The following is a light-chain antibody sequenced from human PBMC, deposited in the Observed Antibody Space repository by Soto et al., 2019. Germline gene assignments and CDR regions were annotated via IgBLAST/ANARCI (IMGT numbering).Light chain of an antibody. CDR2: DAS. J-gene: IGKJ4*01. CDR3: QQYDNLPLT. Sequence: IEITQSTSPVSASMGDRVTITYLARQSISSYLNWYQQKPGKAPKLLIYDASNLETGVPSRFSGSGSGTDFTFTISSLQPEDIATYYCQQYDNLPLTFAGGTKVAIK. V-gene: IGKV1-33*01. CDR1: QSISSY.